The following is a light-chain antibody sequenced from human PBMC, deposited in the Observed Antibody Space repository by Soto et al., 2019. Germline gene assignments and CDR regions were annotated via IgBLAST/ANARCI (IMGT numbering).Light chain of an antibody. Sequence: QPVLTQPPSVSGAPGQRVTISCTGSSSNIGAGYDVHWYQQLPGTAPKLLIFGNTNRPSGVPDRFSGSKSDTSASLAITGLQTEDEADYYCHSYDSSLSGVVFGGGTK. J-gene: IGLJ3*02. CDR2: GNT. V-gene: IGLV1-40*01. CDR3: HSYDSSLSGVV. CDR1: SSNIGAGYD.